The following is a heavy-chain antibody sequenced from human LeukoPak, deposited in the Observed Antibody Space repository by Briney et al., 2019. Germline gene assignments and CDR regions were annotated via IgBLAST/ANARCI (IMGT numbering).Heavy chain of an antibody. CDR2: IIPIFGTA. CDR1: GGTFSSYA. V-gene: IGHV1-69*13. Sequence: ASVKVSCKASGGTFSSYAISRVRQAPGQGLEWMGGIIPIFGTANYAQKFQGRVTITADESTSTAYMELSSLRSEDTAVYYCASWAYCGGDCYSESYWGQGTLVTVSS. J-gene: IGHJ4*02. CDR3: ASWAYCGGDCYSESY. D-gene: IGHD2-21*02.